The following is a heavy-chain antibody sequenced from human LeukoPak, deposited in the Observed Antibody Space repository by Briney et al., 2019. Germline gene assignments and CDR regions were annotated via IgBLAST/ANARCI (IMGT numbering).Heavy chain of an antibody. CDR3: AREHIVVVLAAHREDWFDP. CDR1: GGSISSYY. CDR2: IYTSGST. V-gene: IGHV4-4*07. Sequence: SETLSLTCTVSGGSISSYYWSWIRQPAGKGLEWIGRIYTSGSTNYNPSLKSRVTMSVDTSKNQFSLKLSSVTAADTAVYYRAREHIVVVLAAHREDWFDPWGQGTLVTVSS. D-gene: IGHD2-2*01. J-gene: IGHJ5*02.